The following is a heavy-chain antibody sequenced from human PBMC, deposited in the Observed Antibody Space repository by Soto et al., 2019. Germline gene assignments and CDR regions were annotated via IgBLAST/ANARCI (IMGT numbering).Heavy chain of an antibody. J-gene: IGHJ4*02. CDR3: ATFDY. CDR1: GGSISSRSYY. V-gene: IGHV4-39*01. Sequence: SETLSLTCPVSGGSISSRSYYWGWIRRPPGKGLEWIGSISYSGSTYYNPSLKSRVTISVDTSKNQFSLKLSSVTAADTALYYCATFDYWGQGTLVTVSS. CDR2: ISYSGST.